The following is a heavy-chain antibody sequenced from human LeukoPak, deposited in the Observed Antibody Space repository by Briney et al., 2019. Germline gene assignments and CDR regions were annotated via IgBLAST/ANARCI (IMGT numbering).Heavy chain of an antibody. CDR2: IRQNGNDK. J-gene: IGHJ5*02. D-gene: IGHD6-25*01. CDR1: GLMLRDYW. CDR3: GTWGIEAALDH. Sequence: GGSLRLSCVASGLMLRDYWMGWVRQAPGKGLGWVANIRQNGNDKYYVESVRGRFTISRDNAQDSLSLQMDSLRVEDSAVYYCGTWGIEAALDHWGQGTLVSVSS. V-gene: IGHV3-7*01.